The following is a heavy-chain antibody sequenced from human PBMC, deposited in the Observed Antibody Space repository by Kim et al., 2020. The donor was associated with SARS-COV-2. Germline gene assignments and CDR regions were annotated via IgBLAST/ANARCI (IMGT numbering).Heavy chain of an antibody. CDR3: ARDPPLLESAFDI. V-gene: IGHV1-18*01. Sequence: YAQNLKGNVTMTTDTSASKAYMELRRLRADATAVYYCARDPPLLESAFDIWGQGTMVTVSS. D-gene: IGHD2-15*01. J-gene: IGHJ3*02.